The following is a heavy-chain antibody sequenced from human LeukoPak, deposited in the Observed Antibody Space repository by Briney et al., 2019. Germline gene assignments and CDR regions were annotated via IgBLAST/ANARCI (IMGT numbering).Heavy chain of an antibody. CDR2: LSYDGGKK. CDR1: GFIFSTFG. D-gene: IGHD4-17*01. CDR3: AKHLAPYGDYNPPDY. J-gene: IGHJ4*02. Sequence: GRSLRLSCAGSGFIFSTFGMHWVRQVPGKGLEWVALLSYDGGKKYYADSVKGRFTISRDNSKNTLYLQMNSLRAEDTAVYYCAKHLAPYGDYNPPDYWGQGTLVTVS. V-gene: IGHV3-30*18.